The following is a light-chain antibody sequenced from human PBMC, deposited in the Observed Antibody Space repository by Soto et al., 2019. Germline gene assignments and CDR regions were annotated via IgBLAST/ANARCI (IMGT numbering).Light chain of an antibody. V-gene: IGKV3-20*01. CDR1: QSVSSSY. CDR3: QQYGSALFT. J-gene: IGKJ3*01. CDR2: GAS. Sequence: DIVLTQSPGTLSLSPGERATLSCKASQSVSSSYLAWYQQKPGQAPRLLIYGASSRATGIPDRFSGSGSGTDFTLTISSLEPEDVAVYYCQQYGSALFTFGPGTKVDIK.